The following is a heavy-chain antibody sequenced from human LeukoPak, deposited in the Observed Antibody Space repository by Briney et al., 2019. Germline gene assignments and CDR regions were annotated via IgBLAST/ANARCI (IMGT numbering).Heavy chain of an antibody. J-gene: IGHJ4*02. V-gene: IGHV4-59*08. CDR1: GGSISSYY. Sequence: SETLSLTCTVSGGSISSYYWSWIRQPPGKGLEWIGYIYYSGSTNYNPSLKSRVTISVDTSKNQFSLELSSVTAADTAVYYCARSSGSYLGDFDYWGQGTLVTVSS. CDR3: ARSSGSYLGDFDY. D-gene: IGHD1-26*01. CDR2: IYYSGST.